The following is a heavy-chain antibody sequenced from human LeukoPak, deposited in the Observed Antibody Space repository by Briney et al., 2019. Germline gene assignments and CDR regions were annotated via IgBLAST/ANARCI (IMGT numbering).Heavy chain of an antibody. D-gene: IGHD4/OR15-4a*01. V-gene: IGHV1-69*04. CDR1: GGTFSSYA. Sequence: SVKVSCKASGGTFSSYAISWVRQAPGQGLKWMGRIIPIFGIANYAQKFQGRVTITADKSTSTAYMELSSLRSEDTAVYYCARDEYGINWFDPWGQGALVTVSS. CDR3: ARDEYGINWFDP. CDR2: IIPIFGIA. J-gene: IGHJ5*02.